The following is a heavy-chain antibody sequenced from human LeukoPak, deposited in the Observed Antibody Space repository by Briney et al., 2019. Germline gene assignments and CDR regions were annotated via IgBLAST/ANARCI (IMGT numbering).Heavy chain of an antibody. CDR3: AKRNWENNDALSGSLYLDF. Sequence: TGGSLILSCATSGFIFTDYGLHWVRQAPGKGLEWVAFVQRDGINTYYADSVKGRFIISRDDSKNIVYLQMITLKTEDPAVYYCAKRNWENNDALSGSLYLDFWGPGTLVIVSS. J-gene: IGHJ4*02. CDR2: VQRDGINT. CDR1: GFIFTDYG. D-gene: IGHD1-1*01. V-gene: IGHV3-30*02.